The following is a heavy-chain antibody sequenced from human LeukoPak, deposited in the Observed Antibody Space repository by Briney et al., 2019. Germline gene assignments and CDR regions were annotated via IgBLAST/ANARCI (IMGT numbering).Heavy chain of an antibody. V-gene: IGHV1-69*06. CDR2: IIPIFGTA. J-gene: IGHJ5*02. CDR1: GGSFSSYA. D-gene: IGHD2-2*01. Sequence: SVKVSCKASGGSFSSYAISWVRQAPGQGLEWMGGIIPIFGTANYAQKFQGRVTITADKSTSTAYMELSSLRSEDTAVYYCARGYCSSTSCRSFDPWGQGTLVTVSS. CDR3: ARGYCSSTSCRSFDP.